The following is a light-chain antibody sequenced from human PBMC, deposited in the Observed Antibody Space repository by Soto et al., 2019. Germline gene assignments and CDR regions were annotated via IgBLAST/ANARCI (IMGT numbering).Light chain of an antibody. CDR2: GVT. V-gene: IGLV2-14*03. Sequence: QSALTQAAAVSWPPGQSITISCTRTSSEIGAYNYVSGYQQYPGKAPKLMIYGVTNRPSGVSNRFSGSKTGNTASLTVSGLQAEDEAHYYCFSHRSGDSHVFGTGTKVTVL. CDR1: SSEIGAYNY. J-gene: IGLJ1*01. CDR3: FSHRSGDSHV.